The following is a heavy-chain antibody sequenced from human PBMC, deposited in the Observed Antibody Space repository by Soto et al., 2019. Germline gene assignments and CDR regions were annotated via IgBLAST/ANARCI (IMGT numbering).Heavy chain of an antibody. CDR3: ARDYIAVDHCTNGVCYMGWFDP. V-gene: IGHV4-4*07. CDR1: GGSISSYY. Sequence: SETLSLTCTVSGGSISSYYWSWIRQPAGKGLEWIGHIYTSGSTNYNPSLKSRVTMSVDTSKNQFSLKLSSVTAADTAVYYCARDYIAVDHCTNGVCYMGWFDPWGQGTLVTVSS. D-gene: IGHD2-8*01. J-gene: IGHJ5*02. CDR2: IYTSGST.